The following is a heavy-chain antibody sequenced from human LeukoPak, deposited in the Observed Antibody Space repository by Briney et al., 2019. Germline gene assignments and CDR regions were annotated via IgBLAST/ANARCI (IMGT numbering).Heavy chain of an antibody. V-gene: IGHV3-21*01. CDR1: GGSISSSS. J-gene: IGHJ3*02. CDR3: VRSGTADVEAAFDI. D-gene: IGHD6-13*01. CDR2: VSSSSSYI. Sequence: PSETLSLTCTVSGGSISSSSYYWGWIRQPPGKGLEWISSVSSSSSYIYYADSMKGRFTISRDNAKNSLYLQMNNLRAEDTALYYCVRSGTADVEAAFDIWGQGTLVSVSS.